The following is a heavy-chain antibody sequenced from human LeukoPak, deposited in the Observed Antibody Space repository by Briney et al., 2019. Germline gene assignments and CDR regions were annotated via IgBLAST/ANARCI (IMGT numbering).Heavy chain of an antibody. D-gene: IGHD1-20*01. CDR2: INPSGGST. J-gene: IGHJ4*02. V-gene: IGHV1-46*01. CDR3: ARHSLIGTTPFDY. CDR1: GYSFISFY. Sequence: GASVKVSCKASGYSFISFYIHWVRQAPGQGLEWMGVINPSGGSTACAQQFQGRVTMTRDTSTSTVYMELSSLRSEDTAVYYCARHSLIGTTPFDYWGQGTLVTVSS.